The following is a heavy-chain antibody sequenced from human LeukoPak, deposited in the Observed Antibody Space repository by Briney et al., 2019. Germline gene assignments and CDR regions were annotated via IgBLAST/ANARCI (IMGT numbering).Heavy chain of an antibody. CDR1: GYTFTGYY. CDR3: ARAANPYCSGGSCYSGSTYYYGMDV. CDR2: MNPNSGGT. Sequence: ASGKVSCKASGYTFTGYYMHWGRQAPGQGLEWRGWMNPNSGGTSYAQKFQGWVTITRDTSISTAYKELSRLRSDDTAVYYCARAANPYCSGGSCYSGSTYYYGMDVWGKGTTVTVSS. J-gene: IGHJ6*04. D-gene: IGHD2-15*01. V-gene: IGHV1-2*04.